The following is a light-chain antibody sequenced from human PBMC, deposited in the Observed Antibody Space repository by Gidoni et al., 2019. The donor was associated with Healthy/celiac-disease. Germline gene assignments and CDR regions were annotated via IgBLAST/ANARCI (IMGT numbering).Light chain of an antibody. Sequence: QLVLTQSPSAAASLGDSGKLTCTLSSGHSSYAIAWHQQQPEKGPRYLMRLNSDGSHSKGDGLPDRFSGSSSGAARYLTISSLQSEDEADYYCQTWGTGIQVFGGGTKLTVL. V-gene: IGLV4-69*01. CDR1: SGHSSYA. J-gene: IGLJ3*02. CDR2: LNSDGSH. CDR3: QTWGTGIQV.